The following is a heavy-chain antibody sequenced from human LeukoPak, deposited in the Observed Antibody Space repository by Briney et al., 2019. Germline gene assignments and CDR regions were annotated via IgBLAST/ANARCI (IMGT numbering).Heavy chain of an antibody. V-gene: IGHV4-59*08. Sequence: SETLSLTCTVSGGSISSYYWSWIRQPPGKGLEWIGYIYYSGSTNYNPSLKSRVTISVDTSKNQFSLKLSSVTAADTAVYYCARRGVGGVYYFDYWGQGTLVTVSS. CDR3: ARRGVGGVYYFDY. CDR1: GGSISSYY. CDR2: IYYSGST. J-gene: IGHJ4*02. D-gene: IGHD3-16*01.